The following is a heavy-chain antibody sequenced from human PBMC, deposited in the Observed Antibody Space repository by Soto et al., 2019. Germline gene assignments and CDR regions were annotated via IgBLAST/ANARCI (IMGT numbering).Heavy chain of an antibody. CDR2: YSGST. J-gene: IGHJ4*02. V-gene: IGHV4-59*08. CDR1: GASISRDH. CDR3: ATYFTRAGGRAH. D-gene: IGHD2-21*01. Sequence: PSETLSLTCSVSGASISRDHWNWIRQPPGKGLEWIGDYSGSTNYNPSLKSRLTISVDTSKNQFSLTLKSVTAADTAVYFCATYFTRAGGRAHWGQGTLVPVSS.